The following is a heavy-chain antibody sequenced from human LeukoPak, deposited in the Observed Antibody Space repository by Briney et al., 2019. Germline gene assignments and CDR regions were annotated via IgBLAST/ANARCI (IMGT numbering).Heavy chain of an antibody. J-gene: IGHJ4*02. CDR1: GFTFSSYA. V-gene: IGHV3-30*04. Sequence: GGSLRLSCAASGFTFSSYAMHWVRQAPGKGLEWVAIISYDGSNKYYADSVKGRFTISRDNPQKSLYLQMNSLRAEDTAVYYWARVARPWGISVAGTFDSWGQGTLVTVSS. D-gene: IGHD6-19*01. CDR3: ARVARPWGISVAGTFDS. CDR2: ISYDGSNK.